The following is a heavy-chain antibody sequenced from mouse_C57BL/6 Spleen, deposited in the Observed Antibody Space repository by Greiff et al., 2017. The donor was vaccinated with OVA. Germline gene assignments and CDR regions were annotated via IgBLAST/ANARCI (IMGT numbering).Heavy chain of an antibody. Sequence: QVQLQQSGAELVRPGASVTLSCKASGYTFTDYEMHWVKQTPVHGLEWIGAIDPETGGTAYNQKFKGKAILTADKSSSTAYMELRSLTSEDAAVYYCTRRKLRAKDYWGKGTSVTVSS. CDR2: IDPETGGT. D-gene: IGHD1-1*01. J-gene: IGHJ4*01. CDR3: TRRKLRAKDY. V-gene: IGHV1-15*01. CDR1: GYTFTDYE.